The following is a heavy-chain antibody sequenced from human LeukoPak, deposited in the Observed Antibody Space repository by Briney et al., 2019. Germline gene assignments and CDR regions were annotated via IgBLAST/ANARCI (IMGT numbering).Heavy chain of an antibody. CDR1: GFTVSNNY. D-gene: IGHD5-18*01. CDR2: IYSGGST. Sequence: GGSLRLSCAVSGFTVSNNYMSWVRQAPGKGLEWVSLIYSGGSTYYADSVKGRFTISRDNSKNTLYLQMSSLRAEDMAVYYCARARAYSYGSDFDYWGQGTLVTVSS. J-gene: IGHJ4*02. CDR3: ARARAYSYGSDFDY. V-gene: IGHV3-66*01.